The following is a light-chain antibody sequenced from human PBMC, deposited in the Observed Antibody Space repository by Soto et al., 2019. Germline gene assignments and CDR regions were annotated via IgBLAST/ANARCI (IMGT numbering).Light chain of an antibody. V-gene: IGKV1-9*01. CDR3: QKSNNYFT. CDR1: QGLNTN. CDR2: AAS. Sequence: ILLTQSPSSLSASVGDRVTITCRASQGLNTNLAWYQQRPGKAPKLLIYAASTLQKGVPSRFSGNGSGTDFTLTISSLQPEDFATYYCQKSNNYFTLGPGTKVDIK. J-gene: IGKJ3*01.